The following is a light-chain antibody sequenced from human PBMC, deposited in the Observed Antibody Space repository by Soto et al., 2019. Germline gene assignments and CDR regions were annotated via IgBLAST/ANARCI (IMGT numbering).Light chain of an antibody. CDR2: YDS. J-gene: IGLJ2*01. CDR1: NIGSKS. V-gene: IGLV3-21*01. CDR3: QVWDISSGPVV. Sequence: SYELTQPPSVSVAPGKTASVACGGSNIGSKSVHWYQKKSGQAPVLVMYYDSDRHSGIPERFSGSNSGNTATLTISRVEAGDEADYYCQVWDISSGPVVFGGGTKLTVL.